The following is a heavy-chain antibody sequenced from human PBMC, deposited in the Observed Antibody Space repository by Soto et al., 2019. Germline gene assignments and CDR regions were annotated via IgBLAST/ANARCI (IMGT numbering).Heavy chain of an antibody. J-gene: IGHJ6*02. CDR1: GYTFPIYG. D-gene: IGHD5-12*01. CDR3: ARYQEDIVATGGMDD. CDR2: INPNSGGT. Sequence: SVKVSCKAAGYTFPIYGISWVRQAPGQGLEWMGWINPNSGGTNYAQKFQGWVTMTRDTSISTAYMELSRLRSDDKAVYYCARYQEDIVATGGMDDWGQGTTVTVSS. V-gene: IGHV1-2*04.